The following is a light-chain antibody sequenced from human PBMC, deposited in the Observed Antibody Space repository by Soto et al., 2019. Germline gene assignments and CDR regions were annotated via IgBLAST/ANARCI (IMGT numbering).Light chain of an antibody. J-gene: IGKJ4*01. CDR2: APS. Sequence: DVQMTQSPSSLSASVGDRVTITCRASQDINSWLAWYQQKPGQAPKSLIYAPSSLQTGVPSRFSGSESGTDFTLTISSLQPEDSATYYCQQYNVYPLTFGGGTKVEIK. CDR1: QDINSW. V-gene: IGKV1D-16*01. CDR3: QQYNVYPLT.